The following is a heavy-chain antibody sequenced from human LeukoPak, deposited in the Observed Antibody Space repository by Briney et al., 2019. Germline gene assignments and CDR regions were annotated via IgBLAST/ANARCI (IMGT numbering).Heavy chain of an antibody. Sequence: SQTLSPTCAVSGGSISSGGYSWSWIRQPPGKGLEWIGYIYHSGSTYYNPSLKSRVTISVDTSKNQFSLKLSSVTAADTAVYYCARSLFYGDYGYYFDYWGQGTLVTVSS. CDR3: ARSLFYGDYGYYFDY. CDR2: IYHSGST. V-gene: IGHV4-30-2*02. CDR1: GGSISSGGYS. J-gene: IGHJ4*02. D-gene: IGHD4-17*01.